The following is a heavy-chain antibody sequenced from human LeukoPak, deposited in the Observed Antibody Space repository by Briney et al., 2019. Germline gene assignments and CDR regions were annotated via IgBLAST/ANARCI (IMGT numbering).Heavy chain of an antibody. CDR3: ATGGYDFWSGYPHWFDP. J-gene: IGHJ5*02. Sequence: SETLSLTCTVSGGSISNYYWSWIRQPPGKGLKWIGYIYYSGSTNYNPSLKSRVSISVDTSKNQFSLKLSSVTAADTAVYYCATGGYDFWSGYPHWFDPWGQGTLATVSS. CDR2: IYYSGST. D-gene: IGHD3-3*01. V-gene: IGHV4-59*01. CDR1: GGSISNYY.